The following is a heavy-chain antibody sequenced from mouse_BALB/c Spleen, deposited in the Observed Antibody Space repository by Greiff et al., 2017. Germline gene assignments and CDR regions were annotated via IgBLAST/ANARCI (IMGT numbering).Heavy chain of an antibody. Sequence: VKLQESGAELARPGASVKMSCKASGYTFTSYTMHWVKQRPGQGLEWIGYINPSSGYTNYNQKFKDKATLTADKSSSTAYMQLSSLTSEDSAVYYCARFDYGAWFAYWGQGTLVTVSA. CDR1: GYTFTSYT. CDR3: ARFDYGAWFAY. CDR2: INPSSGYT. D-gene: IGHD2-4*01. J-gene: IGHJ3*01. V-gene: IGHV1-4*01.